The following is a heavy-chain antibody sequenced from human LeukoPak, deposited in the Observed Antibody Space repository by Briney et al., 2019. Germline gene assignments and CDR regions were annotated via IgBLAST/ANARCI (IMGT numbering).Heavy chain of an antibody. Sequence: GGSLRLSCAASGFTFGAYAMHWVRQALGKGLEWVSAISYDGSYKYYADSVKGRFTISRDNSKNTLYLQMNSLRAEDTAVYYCARGEELWFGESPPFDYWGQGTLVTVSS. CDR2: ISYDGSYK. J-gene: IGHJ4*02. D-gene: IGHD3-10*01. V-gene: IGHV3-30*03. CDR3: ARGEELWFGESPPFDY. CDR1: GFTFGAYA.